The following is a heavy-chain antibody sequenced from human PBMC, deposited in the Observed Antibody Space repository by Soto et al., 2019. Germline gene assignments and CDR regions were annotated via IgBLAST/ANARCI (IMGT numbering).Heavy chain of an antibody. Sequence: PGGSLRLSCAASGFTFSSYGMQWVRQAPGKGLEWVAVIWYDGSNKYYADSVKGRFTISRDNSKNTLYLQMNSLRAEDTAVYYCERELGAFDIWGQGTMVTVSS. CDR3: ERELGAFDI. CDR1: GFTFSSYG. CDR2: IWYDGSNK. J-gene: IGHJ3*02. V-gene: IGHV3-33*01.